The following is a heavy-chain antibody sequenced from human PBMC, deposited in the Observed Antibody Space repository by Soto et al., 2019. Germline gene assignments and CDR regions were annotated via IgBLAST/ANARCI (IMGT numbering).Heavy chain of an antibody. J-gene: IGHJ4*02. CDR1: GGSISSYY. V-gene: IGHV4-59*01. CDR2: ISYSGTT. Sequence: SETLSLTCTVSGGSISSYYWSWIRQPPGKGLEWIGYISYSGTTNYNASLKSRVTISVDTSKNQFSLRVRSVTAADTAVYYCARIRGLGEVSPYFDHWGQGARVTVSS. CDR3: ARIRGLGEVSPYFDH. D-gene: IGHD3-16*01.